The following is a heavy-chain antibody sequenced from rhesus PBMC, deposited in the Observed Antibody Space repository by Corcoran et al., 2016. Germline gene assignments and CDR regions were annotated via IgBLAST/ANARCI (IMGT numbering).Heavy chain of an antibody. CDR1: GGSISDDYY. V-gene: IGHV4-106*01. Sequence: QVQLQEPGPGLVKPSETLSLTCGASGGSISDDYYWTWIRQPPGKGLEWIGNIYGSGGGTNYNPSLKNRVTISIDTSKNQFSLKLSSVTAADTAVYYCARGEYSYSELDYWGQGVLVTVSS. D-gene: IGHD5-12*01. CDR2: IYGSGGGT. CDR3: ARGEYSYSELDY. J-gene: IGHJ4*01.